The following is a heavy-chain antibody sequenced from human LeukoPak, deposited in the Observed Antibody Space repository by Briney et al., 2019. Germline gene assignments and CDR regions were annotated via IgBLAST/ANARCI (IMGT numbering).Heavy chain of an antibody. CDR1: GGTFSSYA. Sequence: SVKVSCKASGGTFSSYAISWVRQAPGHGLEWMGGIIPIFGTANYAQKFQGRVTITADESTSTAYMELSSLRSEDTAVYYCARSSYDSSGYYYSWTADYWGQGTLVTVSS. J-gene: IGHJ4*02. V-gene: IGHV1-69*13. CDR3: ARSSYDSSGYYYSWTADY. D-gene: IGHD3-22*01. CDR2: IIPIFGTA.